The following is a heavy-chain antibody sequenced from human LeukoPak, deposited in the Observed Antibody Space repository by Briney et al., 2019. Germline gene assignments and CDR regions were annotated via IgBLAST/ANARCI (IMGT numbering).Heavy chain of an antibody. CDR2: INAGNGNT. V-gene: IGHV1-3*01. Sequence: ASVKVSCKASGYTFTSYAMHWMRQAPGQRLEWMGWINAGNGNTKYSQKFQGRVTITRDTSASTAYMELSSLRSEDTAVYYCARNTGTYGYWFDPWGQGTLVTVSS. CDR1: GYTFTSYA. D-gene: IGHD1-14*01. J-gene: IGHJ5*02. CDR3: ARNTGTYGYWFDP.